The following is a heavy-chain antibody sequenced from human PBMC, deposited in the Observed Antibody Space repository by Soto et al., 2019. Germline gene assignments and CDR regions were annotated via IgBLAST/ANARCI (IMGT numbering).Heavy chain of an antibody. Sequence: GGSLRLSCVASGFTFSSYWMSWVRQAPGKGLEWVANIKQDGSEKYYVDSVKDRFTISRDNAKNSLYLQMNSLRAEDSAVYYCARVYPGSGWPYHYYGMDVWGQGTTVTVSS. CDR2: IKQDGSEK. J-gene: IGHJ6*02. CDR3: ARVYPGSGWPYHYYGMDV. V-gene: IGHV3-7*01. D-gene: IGHD6-19*01. CDR1: GFTFSSYW.